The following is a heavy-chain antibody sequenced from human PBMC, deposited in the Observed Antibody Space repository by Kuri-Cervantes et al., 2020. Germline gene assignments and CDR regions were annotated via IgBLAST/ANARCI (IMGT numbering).Heavy chain of an antibody. CDR1: GYRFTSYW. J-gene: IGHJ5*02. V-gene: IGHV5-51*01. D-gene: IGHD3-10*01. CDR2: IYPGDSDT. CDR3: ARHPTRGPRDWFDP. Sequence: GGSLRLSCKGSGYRFTSYWIVWVRQMPGKGLEWMGIIYPGDSDTRYSPSFQGQVTISADKSISTAYLRWSSLKASDTAMYYCARHPTRGPRDWFDPWGQGTLVTVSS.